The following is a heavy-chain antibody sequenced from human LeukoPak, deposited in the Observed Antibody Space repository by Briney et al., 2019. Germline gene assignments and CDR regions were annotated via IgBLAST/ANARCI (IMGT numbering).Heavy chain of an antibody. CDR3: ARVAQLWWGYYFDY. J-gene: IGHJ4*02. Sequence: PSETLSLTCTVSGDSFDNYYWTWIRQPPGKGLEWIGYSGSSKYNPSLKSRVTISVDTSKNQFSLKLSSVTAADTAVYYCARVAQLWWGYYFDYWGQGTLVTVSS. D-gene: IGHD5-18*01. CDR1: GDSFDNYY. V-gene: IGHV4-59*12. CDR2: SGSS.